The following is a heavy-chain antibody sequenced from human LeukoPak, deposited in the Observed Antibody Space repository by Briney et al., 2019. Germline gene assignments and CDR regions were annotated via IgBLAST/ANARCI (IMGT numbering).Heavy chain of an antibody. V-gene: IGHV3-23*01. CDR1: GFTFSSYA. J-gene: IGHJ4*02. CDR2: ISGSGGST. Sequence: PGGSLRLSCAASGFTFSSYAMSWVRQAPGKGLEWVSAISGSGGSTYYADSVKGRFTISRDNSKNTLYLQMNSLRAEDTAVYYCAKDSPYYYGSGSNGYFDYWGQGTLVTVSS. D-gene: IGHD3-10*01. CDR3: AKDSPYYYGSGSNGYFDY.